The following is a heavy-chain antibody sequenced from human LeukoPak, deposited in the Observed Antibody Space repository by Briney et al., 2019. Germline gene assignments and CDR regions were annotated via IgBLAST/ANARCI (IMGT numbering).Heavy chain of an antibody. D-gene: IGHD2-15*01. Sequence: GGTLRLSCAASGFSFSVYYMAWVRQAPGKGLEWVGLSRNKENRYSTEYGASVKGRVTISRDDSKNLMYLEMKSLKSEDTAVYYRVREYFGGYDYWGQGTLVTVSS. CDR3: VREYFGGYDY. V-gene: IGHV3-72*01. J-gene: IGHJ4*02. CDR1: GFSFSVYY. CDR2: SRNKENRYST.